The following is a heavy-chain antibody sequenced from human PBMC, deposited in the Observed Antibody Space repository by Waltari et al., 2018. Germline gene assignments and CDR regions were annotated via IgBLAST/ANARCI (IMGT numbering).Heavy chain of an antibody. CDR1: GGSINSDDSS. D-gene: IGHD2-21*01. Sequence: QLQLQESGSGLVKPSQTLSLTCAVSGGSINSDDSSWSWIRQPPGKGLEWIGYLYQSGGTYSNSFLKSRVIISIDRSKNQFSLKLSSVTAADTAVYFCARDFGGAGAVDIWGQGTMVTVSS. J-gene: IGHJ3*02. CDR3: ARDFGGAGAVDI. V-gene: IGHV4-30-2*01. CDR2: LYQSGGT.